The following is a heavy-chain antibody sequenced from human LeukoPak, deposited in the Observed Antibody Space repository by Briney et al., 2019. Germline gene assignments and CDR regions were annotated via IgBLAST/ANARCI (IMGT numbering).Heavy chain of an antibody. CDR3: ARGDILTGYHPGVRYYYGMDV. D-gene: IGHD3-9*01. CDR1: GGSISSYY. Sequence: SETLSLTRTVSGGSISSYYWSWMRQPPGKGLEWIGYIYYSGSSNYNPSLKSRVTISVDTSKNQCSLKLSSVTAADTAVYYCARGDILTGYHPGVRYYYGMDVWGQGTTVTVSS. J-gene: IGHJ6*02. V-gene: IGHV4-59*01. CDR2: IYYSGSS.